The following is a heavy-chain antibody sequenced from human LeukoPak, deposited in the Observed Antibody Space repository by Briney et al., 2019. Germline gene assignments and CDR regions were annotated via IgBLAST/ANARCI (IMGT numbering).Heavy chain of an antibody. Sequence: SETLSLTCAVYGGSFSGYYWSWIRQPPGKGLEWIGEINHSGSTNYNPPLKSRVTISVDTSKNQFSLKLSSVTAADTAVYYCAQEKYSSSWYVWGQGTTVTVSS. V-gene: IGHV4-34*01. J-gene: IGHJ6*02. CDR2: INHSGST. CDR3: AQEKYSSSWYV. D-gene: IGHD6-13*01. CDR1: GGSFSGYY.